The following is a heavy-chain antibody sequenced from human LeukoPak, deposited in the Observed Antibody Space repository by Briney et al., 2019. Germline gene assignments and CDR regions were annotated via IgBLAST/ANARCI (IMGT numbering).Heavy chain of an antibody. Sequence: GRSLRLSCAASGFTFSSYAMHWVRQAPGKGLEWVAVISYDGSNKYYADSVKGRFTTSRDNSKNTLYLQMNSLRADDTAVYYCAKRGIAAAASFDYWGQGTLVSVSS. D-gene: IGHD6-13*01. J-gene: IGHJ4*02. CDR1: GFTFSSYA. V-gene: IGHV3-30-3*02. CDR2: ISYDGSNK. CDR3: AKRGIAAAASFDY.